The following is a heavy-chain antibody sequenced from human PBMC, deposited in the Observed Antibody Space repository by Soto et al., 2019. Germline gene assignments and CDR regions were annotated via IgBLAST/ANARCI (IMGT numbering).Heavy chain of an antibody. Sequence: QVQLVQSGAEVKKPGASVKVSCKASGYTFTSYGISWVRQAPGQGLEWMGWISAYNGNTNYAQKLQGRVTMTTDTSRITAYMELRSVRAGDAAVYYCARVYRITMVRGELSEYWGQGTLVTVSS. V-gene: IGHV1-18*01. D-gene: IGHD3-10*01. CDR1: GYTFTSYG. CDR3: ARVYRITMVRGELSEY. CDR2: ISAYNGNT. J-gene: IGHJ4*02.